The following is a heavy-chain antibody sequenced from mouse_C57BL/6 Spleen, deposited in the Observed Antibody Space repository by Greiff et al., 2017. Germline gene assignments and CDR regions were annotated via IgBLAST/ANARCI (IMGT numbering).Heavy chain of an antibody. CDR3: ARSHNWAWFAY. CDR1: GYAFSRSW. CDR2: IYPGDGDT. Sequence: QVQLQQSGPELVKPGASVKISCKASGYAFSRSWMNWVKQRPGKGLEWIGRIYPGDGDTNYNGKFKGKATLTADKSSSTAYMQLSSLTSEDSAVYYCARSHNWAWFAYWGQGTLVTVSA. J-gene: IGHJ3*01. D-gene: IGHD4-1*02. V-gene: IGHV1-82*01.